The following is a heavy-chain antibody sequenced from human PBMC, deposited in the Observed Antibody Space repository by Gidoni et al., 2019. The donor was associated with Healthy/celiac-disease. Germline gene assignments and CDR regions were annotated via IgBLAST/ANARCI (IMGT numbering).Heavy chain of an antibody. D-gene: IGHD2-8*01. CDR2: ITHSGST. V-gene: IGHV4-34*01. Sequence: QVQLQQRGAGLLKPSETLSLTCAAYGGSFSGYYWSWIRQPPGRGLEWIGEITHSGSTNYNRSLKSRVTISVDTSKNQFSLKLSSVTAADTAVYYGARDGGRGYCTSGVCYTGLYYYYYGMDVWGQGTTVTVSS. CDR3: ARDGGRGYCTSGVCYTGLYYYYYGMDV. J-gene: IGHJ6*02. CDR1: GGSFSGYY.